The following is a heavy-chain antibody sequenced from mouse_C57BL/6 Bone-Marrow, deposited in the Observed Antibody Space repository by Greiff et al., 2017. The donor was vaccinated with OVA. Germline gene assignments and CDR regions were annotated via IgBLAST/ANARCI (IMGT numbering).Heavy chain of an antibody. J-gene: IGHJ3*01. CDR3: TRNDWGFAY. CDR2: IDPENGDT. V-gene: IGHV14-4*01. Sequence: EVQLQESGAELVRPGASVKLSCTASGFNIKDDYMHWVKQRPEQGLEWIGWIDPENGDTEYASKFQGKATITADTSSNTAYLQLSSLTSEDTAVYYCTRNDWGFAYWGQGTLVTVSA. D-gene: IGHD2-4*01. CDR1: GFNIKDDY.